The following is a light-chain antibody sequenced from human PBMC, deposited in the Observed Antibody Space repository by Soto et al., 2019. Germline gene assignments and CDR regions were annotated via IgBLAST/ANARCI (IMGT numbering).Light chain of an antibody. CDR2: DDS. CDR1: NIGTKS. V-gene: IGLV3-21*02. Sequence: SYELTQPPSVPVAPGQTARITCEGKNIGTKSVHWYHQKTGQAPVLVIYDDSDRPSGIPERFSGSKSGITATLTISRVEAGDEADYYCQLWDSSSDHYVFGTGTKVTVL. J-gene: IGLJ1*01. CDR3: QLWDSSSDHYV.